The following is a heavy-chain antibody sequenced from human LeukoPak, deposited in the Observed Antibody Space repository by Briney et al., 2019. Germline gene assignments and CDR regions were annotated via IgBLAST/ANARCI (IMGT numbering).Heavy chain of an antibody. D-gene: IGHD2-21*02. CDR3: TRLWGDCGGDCYSHDY. J-gene: IGHJ4*02. CDR1: GFTFSSYA. CDR2: IRSKADSYAT. Sequence: GGSLRLSCAGSGFTFSSYAMSWVRQASGKGLEWVGRIRSKADSYATAYAASVKGRFTISRDDSKNTAYLQMNSLRTEDTAVYYCTRLWGDCGGDCYSHDYWGQGALVTVSS. V-gene: IGHV3-73*01.